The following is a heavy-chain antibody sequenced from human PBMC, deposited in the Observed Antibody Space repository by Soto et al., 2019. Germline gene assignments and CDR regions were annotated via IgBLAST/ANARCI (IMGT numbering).Heavy chain of an antibody. D-gene: IGHD3-10*01. CDR1: GFTFSSYS. CDR2: ISSSSSYI. CDR3: AGDGRRAGDYYYMDV. Sequence: PGGSLRLSCAASGFTFSSYSMNWVRQAPGKGLEWVSSISSSSSYIYYADSVKGRFTISTDNAKNSLYLQMNSLRAEDTAVYYCAGDGRRAGDYYYMDVWGKGTTVTVSS. V-gene: IGHV3-21*01. J-gene: IGHJ6*03.